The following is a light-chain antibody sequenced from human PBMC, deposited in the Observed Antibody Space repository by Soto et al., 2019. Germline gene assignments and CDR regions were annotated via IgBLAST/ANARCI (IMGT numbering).Light chain of an antibody. J-gene: IGKJ1*01. CDR1: QTIIRW. Sequence: DIQMTQSPSTLSASVLYTVTITFRASQTIIRWLAWYQQKPGKAPRLLIYTASTLESGVPSRFSASGSGTEFTLTISSLHPDDFATYYCKEYNNYWKFGQGTKVDIK. V-gene: IGKV1-5*01. CDR3: KEYNNYWK. CDR2: TAS.